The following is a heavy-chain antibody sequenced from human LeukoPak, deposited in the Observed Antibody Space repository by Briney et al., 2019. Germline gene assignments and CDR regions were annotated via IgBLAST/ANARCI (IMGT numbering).Heavy chain of an antibody. CDR1: GFTFSSYG. J-gene: IGHJ3*02. D-gene: IGHD3-3*01. CDR3: AKDTVLRFLEWLSDAFDI. CDR2: IRYDGSNK. V-gene: IGHV3-30*02. Sequence: GGSLRLSCAASGFTFSSYGMHWVRQAPGKGLEWVAFIRYDGSNKYYADCVKGRFTISRDNSKNTLYLQMNSLRAEDTAVYYCAKDTVLRFLEWLSDAFDIWGQGTMVTVSS.